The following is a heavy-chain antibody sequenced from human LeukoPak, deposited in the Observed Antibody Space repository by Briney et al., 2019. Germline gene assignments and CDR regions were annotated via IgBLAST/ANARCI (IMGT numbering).Heavy chain of an antibody. D-gene: IGHD5-18*01. J-gene: IGHJ4*02. CDR3: ARCSGGYIYILPFDY. CDR1: GFTFSSYS. Sequence: GGSLRLSCAASGFTFSSYSMNWVRQAPGKGLEWVSSISGSSSYIYYADSVKGRFTISRDNSKNTLYLQMNSLRAEDTAVYYCARCSGGYIYILPFDYWGQGTLVTVSS. CDR2: ISGSSSYI. V-gene: IGHV3-21*04.